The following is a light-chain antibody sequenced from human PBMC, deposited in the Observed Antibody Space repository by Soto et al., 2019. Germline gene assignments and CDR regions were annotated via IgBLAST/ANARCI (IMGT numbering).Light chain of an antibody. CDR2: EGS. J-gene: IGLJ2*01. V-gene: IGLV2-23*03. CDR3: CSYAGSSTFGV. Sequence: QSALTQPASVSGSPGQSITISCTGTSSDVGSYNLVSWYQQHPGKAPKLMIYEGSKRPSGVSNRFSGSKSGNTASLTISGLQAEDEADSYCCSYAGSSTFGVFGGGTKLTVL. CDR1: SSDVGSYNL.